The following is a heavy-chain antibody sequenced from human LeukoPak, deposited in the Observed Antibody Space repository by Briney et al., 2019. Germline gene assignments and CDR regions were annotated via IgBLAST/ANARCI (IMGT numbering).Heavy chain of an antibody. V-gene: IGHV3-23*01. CDR1: GFTFSSYA. D-gene: IGHD3-3*01. Sequence: GGSLRLSCAASGFTFSSYAMIWVRKAPGKGLEWVSTISGSSSSIYYTDSVRGRFTTSRDNSKNTLYLQLNSLRAEDTAVYYCAKGVDFWSAKGFDYWGQGTLVTVSS. CDR2: ISGSSSSI. J-gene: IGHJ4*02. CDR3: AKGVDFWSAKGFDY.